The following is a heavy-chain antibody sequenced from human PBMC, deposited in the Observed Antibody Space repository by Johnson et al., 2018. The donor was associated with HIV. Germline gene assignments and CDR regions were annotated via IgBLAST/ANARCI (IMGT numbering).Heavy chain of an antibody. D-gene: IGHD3-22*01. V-gene: IGHV3-30*18. CDR1: GFTFSSYG. J-gene: IGHJ3*02. CDR3: AKDKGSGYYYRHAFDI. CDR2: IQHDGSNK. Sequence: QVQLVESGGGIVQPGRSLRLSCAVSGFTFSSYGMHWVRQAPGKGLEWVAVIQHDGSNKYYADSVKGRFTISRDNSKNTLFLQMNSLRAEDTAVYYCAKDKGSGYYYRHAFDIWGQGTMVTVSS.